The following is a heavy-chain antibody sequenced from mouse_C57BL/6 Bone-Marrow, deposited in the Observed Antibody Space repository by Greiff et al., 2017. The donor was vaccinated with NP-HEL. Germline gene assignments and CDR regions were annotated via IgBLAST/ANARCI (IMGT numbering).Heavy chain of an antibody. V-gene: IGHV2-9-1*01. CDR1: GFSLTSYA. CDR3: ARNSYYGTPFAY. J-gene: IGHJ3*01. Sequence: VQLQQSGPGLVAPSQSLSITCTVSGFSLTSYAISWVRQPPGKGLEWLGVIWTGGGTNYNSALKSRLSISKDNSNSQVFLKMNSLQTDDTARYYCARNSYYGTPFAYWGQGNLVTVSA. CDR2: IWTGGGT. D-gene: IGHD2-10*01.